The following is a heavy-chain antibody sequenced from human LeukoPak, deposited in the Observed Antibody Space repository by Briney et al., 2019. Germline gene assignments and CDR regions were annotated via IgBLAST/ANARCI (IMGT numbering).Heavy chain of an antibody. Sequence: GGSLRLSCAASGFTFSSYAMSWVRQAPGKGLEWVSAIGGSGGSTYYADSVKGRFTISRDNPKKTLYPQMDSLRAEDTAVYYCARDSRERGSGSYLIAYWGQGTLVTVSS. CDR3: ARDSRERGSGSYLIAY. V-gene: IGHV3-23*01. J-gene: IGHJ4*02. D-gene: IGHD3-10*01. CDR1: GFTFSSYA. CDR2: IGGSGGST.